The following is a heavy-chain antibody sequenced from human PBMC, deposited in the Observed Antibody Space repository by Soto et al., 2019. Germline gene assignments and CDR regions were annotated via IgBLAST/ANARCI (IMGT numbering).Heavy chain of an antibody. Sequence: GGSLRLSCAASGFTFSTYAMAWVRQAPGKGLEWVSGVSASGLNTDYADPVKGRFTISRDDSKDTLYLQMNSLRAEDTAIYYCAKTHYDILDYWGQGTLVTVSS. J-gene: IGHJ4*02. D-gene: IGHD3-9*01. V-gene: IGHV3-23*01. CDR1: GFTFSTYA. CDR3: AKTHYDILDY. CDR2: VSASGLNT.